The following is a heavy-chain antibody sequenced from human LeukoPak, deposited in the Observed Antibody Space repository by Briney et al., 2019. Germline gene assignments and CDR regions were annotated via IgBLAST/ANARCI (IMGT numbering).Heavy chain of an antibody. CDR2: INTNTGNP. CDR1: GYTFTTYA. CDR3: VREGSGYDWLTVYYYYGLDV. V-gene: IGHV7-4-1*02. J-gene: IGHJ6*02. Sequence: GASVKVSCKASGYTFTTYAVIWVRQAPGQGLEWMGWINTNTGNPTYAQGFTGRFVFSLDTSVSTAYLQISSLKAEDTAVYYCVREGSGYDWLTVYYYYGLDVWGQGTTVTVSS. D-gene: IGHD5-12*01.